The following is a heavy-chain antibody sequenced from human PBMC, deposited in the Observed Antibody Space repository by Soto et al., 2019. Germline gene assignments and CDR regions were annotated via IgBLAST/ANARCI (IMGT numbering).Heavy chain of an antibody. V-gene: IGHV3-23*01. Sequence: GSLRLSCAASGFTFSNFGHFWMHWVRQVPGRGLEWVSAIGGSGGSTYYADSVKGRFTISRDNSKNTLYLQMNSLRAEDTAVYYCAKDRSYSSSFDDYWGQGTLVTVSS. CDR1: GFTFSNFG. D-gene: IGHD6-13*01. J-gene: IGHJ4*02. CDR3: AKDRSYSSSFDDY. CDR2: IGGSGGST.